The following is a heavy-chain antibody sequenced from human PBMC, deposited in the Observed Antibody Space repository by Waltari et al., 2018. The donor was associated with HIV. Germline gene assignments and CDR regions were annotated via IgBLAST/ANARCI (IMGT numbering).Heavy chain of an antibody. Sequence: QVQLVHTGATVKKPRSSVKVSCKSYGGTFCSYNISWVRQAPGQGLEWMGRIIPILGKANDAQKFQGRVTITADKSTSTAYMELSSLRSEDTAVYYCARGYYDSRPEDWGQGTLVTVSS. V-gene: IGHV1-69*08. D-gene: IGHD3-22*01. J-gene: IGHJ4*02. CDR2: IIPILGKA. CDR1: GGTFCSYN. CDR3: ARGYYDSRPED.